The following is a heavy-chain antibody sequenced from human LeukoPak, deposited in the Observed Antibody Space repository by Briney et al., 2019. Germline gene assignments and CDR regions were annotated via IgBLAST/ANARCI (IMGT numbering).Heavy chain of an antibody. J-gene: IGHJ4*02. V-gene: IGHV3-23*01. D-gene: IGHD3-22*01. CDR1: GFTFSNYA. Sequence: GGSLRLSCTASGFTFSNYAMTWVRQAPGKGLEWVSGISGNGGSTYYADSVKGRFTISRDYSKSSLHLQMNSLRAEDTAVYYCARTSGSYFAGFDCWGQGTLVTVSS. CDR3: ARTSGSYFAGFDC. CDR2: ISGNGGST.